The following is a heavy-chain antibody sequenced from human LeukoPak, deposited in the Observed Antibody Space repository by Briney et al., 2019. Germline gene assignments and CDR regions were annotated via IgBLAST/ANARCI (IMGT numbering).Heavy chain of an antibody. CDR1: GYTFTNYW. Sequence: GESLKISCKGSGYTFTNYWIGWVRQVPGKGLEWMGIIYPGDSDTRYSPSFQGQVTISADKSISTAYLQWSSLKASDTAMYYCARHVGTTFYYMDVWGKGTTVTVSS. CDR3: ARHVGTTFYYMDV. J-gene: IGHJ6*03. V-gene: IGHV5-51*01. CDR2: IYPGDSDT. D-gene: IGHD2/OR15-2a*01.